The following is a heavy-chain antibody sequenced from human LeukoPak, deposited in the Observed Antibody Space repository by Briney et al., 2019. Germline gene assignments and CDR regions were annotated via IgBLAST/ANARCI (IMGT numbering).Heavy chain of an antibody. D-gene: IGHD3-16*02. Sequence: PGGSLRLSCAASGFTFSSYWMHWVRQAPGKGMVLVSRINSDETSTNYAESVMGRFTISRANAQNTLYLQMNSLRAEDTAVYYCARVGGDDCVWGSYRVGIDSWGQGTLVTVSS. CDR3: ARVGGDDCVWGSYRVGIDS. V-gene: IGHV3-74*01. CDR1: GFTFSSYW. CDR2: INSDETST. J-gene: IGHJ4*02.